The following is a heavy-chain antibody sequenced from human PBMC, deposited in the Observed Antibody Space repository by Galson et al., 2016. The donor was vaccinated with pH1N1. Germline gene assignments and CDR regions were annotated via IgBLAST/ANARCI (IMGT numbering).Heavy chain of an antibody. Sequence: SLRLSCAASGFTFSSYGLSWVRQAPGKGLKWVSSISASGGSTYYADSVRGRFTISRDNAKNSLYLQMNSLRAEDTAIYYCARALYYGGNSIAFDVWGQGTMVTVSS. V-gene: IGHV3-23*01. CDR3: ARALYYGGNSIAFDV. CDR2: ISASGGST. D-gene: IGHD4-23*01. CDR1: GFTFSSYG. J-gene: IGHJ3*01.